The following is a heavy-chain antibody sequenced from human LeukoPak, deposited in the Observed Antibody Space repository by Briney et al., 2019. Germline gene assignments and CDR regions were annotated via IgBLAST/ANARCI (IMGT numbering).Heavy chain of an antibody. J-gene: IGHJ4*02. CDR1: GFTSSNYW. CDR3: AARVGGSSKCDY. V-gene: IGHV3-7*01. CDR2: IKQDGSQE. Sequence: QSGGSLRLSCVASGFTSSNYWMTWVRQAPGKGLEWVANIKQDGSQEFYVDSVKGRFTISRDDAKNSLYLLQMNSLRAEDTAVYYCAARVGGSSKCDYWGQGTLVTVSS. D-gene: IGHD3-16*01.